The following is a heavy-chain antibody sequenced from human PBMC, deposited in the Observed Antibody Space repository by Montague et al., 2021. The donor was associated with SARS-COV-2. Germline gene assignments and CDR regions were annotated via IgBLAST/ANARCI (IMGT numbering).Heavy chain of an antibody. J-gene: IGHJ6*02. D-gene: IGHD3-3*01. Sequence: SDTLSLTCTVSGGSISSYYWSWIRQPPGKGLEWIGYIYYSGSTNYNPSLKSRVTISVDTSKNQFSLKLSSVTAADTAVYYCAREESGFDYYYGMDVWGQGTTVTVSS. V-gene: IGHV4-59*01. CDR1: GGSISSYY. CDR3: AREESGFDYYYGMDV. CDR2: IYYSGST.